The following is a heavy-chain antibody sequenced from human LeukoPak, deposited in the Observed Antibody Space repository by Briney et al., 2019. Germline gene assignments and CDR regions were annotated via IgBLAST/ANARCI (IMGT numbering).Heavy chain of an antibody. CDR1: GYTFTGYY. CDR2: INPNSGGT. D-gene: IGHD3-22*01. J-gene: IGHJ5*02. Sequence: ASVKVSCKASGYTFTGYYMHWVRQAPGQGLEWMGWINPNSGGTNYAQKFQGRVTMTRDTSISTAYMELSRLRSDDTAVYYCARDYYDSSGYNNWFDPWGQGTLVTVSS. V-gene: IGHV1-2*02. CDR3: ARDYYDSSGYNNWFDP.